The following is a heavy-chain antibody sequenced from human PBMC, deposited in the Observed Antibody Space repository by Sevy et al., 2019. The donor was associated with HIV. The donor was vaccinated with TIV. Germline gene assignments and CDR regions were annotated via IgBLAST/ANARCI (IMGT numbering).Heavy chain of an antibody. CDR2: ISDIGNT. V-gene: IGHV3-23*01. CDR3: AKCLAALPGYYYGVDV. J-gene: IGHJ6*02. D-gene: IGHD6-6*01. Sequence: GSLRLSCAASGFTFSSYGMSWVRQAPGKGLEWVSVISDIGNTYYADSVKGRFTMSRDNSKNTRYLQMNSLRAEDTAVYYCAKCLAALPGYYYGVDVWGQGTTVTVSS. CDR1: GFTFSSYG.